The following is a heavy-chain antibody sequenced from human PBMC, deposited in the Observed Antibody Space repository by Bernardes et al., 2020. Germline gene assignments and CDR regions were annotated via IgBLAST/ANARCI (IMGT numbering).Heavy chain of an antibody. CDR3: ARDPHYGALDY. CDR2: INQAGSDT. D-gene: IGHD4-17*01. CDR1: GLTSEITFSLSW. Sequence: GGSLRLSCAVSGLTSEITFSLSWMTWIRQVPGGGLEWVANINQAGSDTNFVDSVMGRFTIPRDNAKNLLFLQMNSLRVEDTAIYYCARDPHYGALDYWGQGTLVTVSS. J-gene: IGHJ4*02. V-gene: IGHV3-7*01.